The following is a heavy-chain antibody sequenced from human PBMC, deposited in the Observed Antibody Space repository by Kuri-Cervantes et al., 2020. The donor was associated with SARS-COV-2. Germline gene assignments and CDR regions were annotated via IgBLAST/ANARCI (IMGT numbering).Heavy chain of an antibody. CDR1: GDSLVSGGNY. V-gene: IGHV4-31*03. CDR2: TSYSGTT. Sequence: SETLSLTCSVSGDSLVSGGNYWTWIRQHPGKGLEWIGYTSYSGTTFYNPSLKSRVIISLDTDHCRFSLKLNSVTGADTAVYYCARDRRPSPSALDIWGQGTGVTVSS. J-gene: IGHJ3*02. CDR3: ARDRRPSPSALDI.